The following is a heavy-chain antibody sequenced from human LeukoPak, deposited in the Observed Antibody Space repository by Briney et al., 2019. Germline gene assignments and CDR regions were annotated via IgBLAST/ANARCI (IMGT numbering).Heavy chain of an antibody. D-gene: IGHD6-13*01. V-gene: IGHV3-23*01. CDR3: AKVPKGGYFDY. J-gene: IGHJ4*02. Sequence: GGSLRLSCAASGFTLSSCAMSWVRQAPGKGLEWVSGISGSGGSTYYADSVKGRFSISRDNSQNTLYLQMNSLRAEDTAVYYCAKVPKGGYFDYWGQGTLVTVSS. CDR1: GFTLSSCA. CDR2: ISGSGGST.